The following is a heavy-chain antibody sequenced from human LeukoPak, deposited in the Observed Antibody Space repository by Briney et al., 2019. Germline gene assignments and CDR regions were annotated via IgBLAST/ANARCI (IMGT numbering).Heavy chain of an antibody. V-gene: IGHV3-23*01. CDR3: GKDPARAVIEVSPVYMTWGFDY. CDR2: ISGSGGST. CDR1: GFTFRSYA. J-gene: IGHJ4*02. D-gene: IGHD2-2*01. Sequence: GGSLRLSCAASGFTFRSYAMSWVREAPGKGLEWVSAISGSGGSTYYADSVKGRVTISRDNSKNTLYLQMNSLRAEDTAVYYCGKDPARAVIEVSPVYMTWGFDYGGRGTLVTVPP.